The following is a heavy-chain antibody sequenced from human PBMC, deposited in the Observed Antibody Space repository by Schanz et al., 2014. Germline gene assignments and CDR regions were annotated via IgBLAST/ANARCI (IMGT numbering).Heavy chain of an antibody. CDR3: AKEVRIVLRDWLPTPDFDY. Sequence: VQLVESGGGLVKPGGSLRLSCAASGFTFRTYGMHWVRQAPGKGLEWVSGISDRGDGTNYGDSVRGRFTISRDNSRNTLSLQMNSLRAEDTAIYYCAKEVRIVLRDWLPTPDFDYWGQGTLVTVSS. V-gene: IGHV3-23*04. D-gene: IGHD3-3*01. J-gene: IGHJ4*02. CDR2: ISDRGDGT. CDR1: GFTFRTYG.